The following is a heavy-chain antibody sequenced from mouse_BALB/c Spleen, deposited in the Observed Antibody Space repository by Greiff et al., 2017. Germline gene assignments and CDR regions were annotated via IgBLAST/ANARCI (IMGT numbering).Heavy chain of an antibody. CDR2: IYPGDGST. CDR1: GYTFTSYY. D-gene: IGHD1-1*01. CDR3: ARPDGSSPYWYFDV. V-gene: IGHV1S56*01. J-gene: IGHJ1*01. Sequence: QVQLQQSGPELVKPGASVKMSCKASGYTFTSYYIHWVKQRPGQGLEWIGWIYPGDGSTKYNEKFKGKTTLTADKSSSTAYMLLSSLTSEDSAIYFCARPDGSSPYWYFDVWGAGTTVTVSS.